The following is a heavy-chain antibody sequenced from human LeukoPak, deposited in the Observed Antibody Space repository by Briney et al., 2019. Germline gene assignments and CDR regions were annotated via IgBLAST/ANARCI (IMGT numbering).Heavy chain of an antibody. CDR1: GYTFTSYG. J-gene: IGHJ5*02. V-gene: IGHV1-18*01. CDR3: ARVPLGDSSTYYYPKPDWFDP. CDR2: ISSYNGDT. Sequence: GASVKVPCKASGYTFTSYGFSWVRQAPGQGLEWMGWISSYNGDTNYAQRVQDRVTMTTDTATSTAYMELRSLRSDDTAVYYCARVPLGDSSTYYYPKPDWFDPWGQGTLVIVSS. D-gene: IGHD3-22*01.